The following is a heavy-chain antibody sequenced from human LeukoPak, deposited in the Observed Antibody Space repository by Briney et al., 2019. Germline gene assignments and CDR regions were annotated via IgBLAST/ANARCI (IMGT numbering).Heavy chain of an antibody. CDR2: ISYDGRSK. CDR1: GFTFSNYG. Sequence: GGSLRLSCAASGFTFSNYGIHWVRQAPGKGLEWVAVISYDGRSKHYADSVKGRFTISRDNSQNTLYLQMNSLRTEDTAVYSCAKEYCGGGSCYEDYFDSWGQGTLVTVS. J-gene: IGHJ4*02. D-gene: IGHD2-15*01. V-gene: IGHV3-30*18. CDR3: AKEYCGGGSCYEDYFDS.